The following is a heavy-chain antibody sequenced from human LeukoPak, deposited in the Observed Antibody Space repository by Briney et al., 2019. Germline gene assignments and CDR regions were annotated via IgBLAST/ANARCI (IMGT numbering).Heavy chain of an antibody. CDR2: IIWNSGII. J-gene: IGHJ4*02. CDR1: GFTFDDYA. Sequence: GGSLRLSCAASGFTFDDYAMHWVRQAPGKGLEWVSGIIWNSGIIGYADSVKGRFTISRDNAKNSLYLQMNSLRAEDTALYYCAKATFDYWGQGTLVTVSS. V-gene: IGHV3-9*01. CDR3: AKATFDY.